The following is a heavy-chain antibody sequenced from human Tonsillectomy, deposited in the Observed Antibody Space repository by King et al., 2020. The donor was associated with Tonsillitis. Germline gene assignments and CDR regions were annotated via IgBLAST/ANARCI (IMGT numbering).Heavy chain of an antibody. J-gene: IGHJ4*02. CDR1: GFTFSSYS. CDR3: ARMVEDYDYIWGSYRPHDY. D-gene: IGHD3-16*02. V-gene: IGHV3-48*01. CDR2: ISSSSTTI. Sequence: VQLVESGGGLVQPGGSLRLSCAASGFTFSSYSMNWVRQAPGKGLEWVSYISSSSTTIYYADSEKGRFTISRDNAKNSLYLQMNSLRAEDTAVYYCARMVEDYDYIWGSYRPHDYWGQGTLVTVSS.